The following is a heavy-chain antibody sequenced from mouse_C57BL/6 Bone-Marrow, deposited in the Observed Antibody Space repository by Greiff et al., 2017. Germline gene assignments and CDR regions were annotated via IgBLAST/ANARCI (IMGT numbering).Heavy chain of an antibody. Sequence: EVKLMESGGGLVKPGGSLKLSCAASGFTFSSYAMSWVRQTPEKRLEWVATISDGGSYTYYPDNVKGRFTISRDNAKNNLYLHMSHLKSEDTAMYYCARESYPSWFAYWGQGTLVTVSA. CDR1: GFTFSSYA. V-gene: IGHV5-4*01. CDR2: ISDGGSYT. CDR3: ARESYPSWFAY. J-gene: IGHJ3*01. D-gene: IGHD1-1*01.